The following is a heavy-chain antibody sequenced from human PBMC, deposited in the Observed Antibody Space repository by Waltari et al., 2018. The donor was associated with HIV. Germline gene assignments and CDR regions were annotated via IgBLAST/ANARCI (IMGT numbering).Heavy chain of an antibody. J-gene: IGHJ2*01. CDR2: IYHSGST. D-gene: IGHD3-3*01. CDR1: GGSISSSNW. CDR3: ARFLPLEGALWYVDL. V-gene: IGHV4-4*02. Sequence: QVQLQESGPGLVKPSGTLSLTCAVSGGSISSSNWWSWVRQPPGKGLEWIGVIYHSGSTNYNPSLKSRVTISVDKSKNQFSLKLSSVTAADTAVYYCARFLPLEGALWYVDLWGRGTLVTVSS.